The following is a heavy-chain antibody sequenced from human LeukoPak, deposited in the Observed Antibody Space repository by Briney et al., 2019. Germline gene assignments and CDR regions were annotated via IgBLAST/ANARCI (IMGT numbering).Heavy chain of an antibody. Sequence: GRSLRLSCAASGLTFSSYGMHRVRQAPGKWLEWVAVILNDGSQEKYEESVKGRFTISRDNSKNTLFLQMNILRAEDTGVYYCARDDALGDNALDIWGQGTMVTVSS. CDR3: ARDDALGDNALDI. CDR1: GLTFSSYG. V-gene: IGHV3-33*01. J-gene: IGHJ3*02. CDR2: ILNDGSQE. D-gene: IGHD3-16*01.